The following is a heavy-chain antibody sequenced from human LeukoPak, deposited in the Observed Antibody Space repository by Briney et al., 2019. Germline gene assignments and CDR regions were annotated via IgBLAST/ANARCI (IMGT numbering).Heavy chain of an antibody. CDR1: GFTFSSYW. Sequence: GGSLKLSCEASGFTFSSYWMTWVRQAPGKGLEWVGNIKEDVSEKYYVDTVKGRFTITRDKAKNSLYLQMNSLRAEDTAVYYCARGGEHVDPLDHYYYMGVWGKGTTVSISS. CDR2: IKEDVSEK. D-gene: IGHD3-16*01. V-gene: IGHV3-7*01. CDR3: ARGGEHVDPLDHYYYMGV. J-gene: IGHJ6*03.